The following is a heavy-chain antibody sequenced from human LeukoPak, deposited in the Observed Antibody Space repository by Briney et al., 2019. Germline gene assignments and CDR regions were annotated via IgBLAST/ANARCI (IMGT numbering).Heavy chain of an antibody. CDR2: ISGSGGST. V-gene: IGHV3-23*01. D-gene: IGHD3-3*01. CDR3: AKDRQYYDFWSGYLSGY. J-gene: IGHJ4*02. CDR1: GFTFSSYG. Sequence: GGSLRLSCAASGFTFSSYGMHWVRQAPGKGLEWVSAISGSGGSTYYADSVKGRFTISRDNSKNTLYLQMNSLRAEDTAVYYCAKDRQYYDFWSGYLSGYWGQGTLVTVSS.